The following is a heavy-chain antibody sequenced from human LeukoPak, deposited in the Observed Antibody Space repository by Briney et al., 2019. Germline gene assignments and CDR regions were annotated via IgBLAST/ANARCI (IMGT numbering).Heavy chain of an antibody. CDR3: ARRIRLRYFDWGHNWFDP. CDR1: GFTFSDYY. V-gene: IGHV4-34*01. CDR2: INHSGST. D-gene: IGHD3-9*01. Sequence: PGGSLRLSCAASGFTFSDYYWSWIRQPPGKGLEWIGEINHSGSTNYNPSLKSRVTISVDTSKNQFSLKLSSVTAADTAVYYCARRIRLRYFDWGHNWFDPWGQGTLVTVSS. J-gene: IGHJ5*02.